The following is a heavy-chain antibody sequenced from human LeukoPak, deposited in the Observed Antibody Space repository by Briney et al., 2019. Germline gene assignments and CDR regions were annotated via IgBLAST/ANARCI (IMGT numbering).Heavy chain of an antibody. D-gene: IGHD2-2*01. CDR1: GYTFTGYY. CDR3: ARLVKRHDIVVVPGAQPHYSYYYHMDV. CDR2: INPNSGGT. J-gene: IGHJ6*04. V-gene: IGHV1-2*02. Sequence: GASVTVSCKASGYTFTGYYMHWVRQAPGQGLEWMGWINPNSGGTNYAQKFQGRVTMTRDASITTAYMELSSLRSEDTAVYYCARLVKRHDIVVVPGAQPHYSYYYHMDVWGKGTTVTVSS.